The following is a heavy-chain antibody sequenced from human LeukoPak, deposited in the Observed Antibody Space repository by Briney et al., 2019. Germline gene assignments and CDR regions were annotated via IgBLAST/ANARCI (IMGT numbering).Heavy chain of an antibody. CDR2: IYTSGST. Sequence: TTSETLSLTCTVSGGSISSGSYYWSWIRQPAGKGLEWIGRIYTSGSTNYNPSLKSRVTISVDTSKNQFSLKLSSVTAADTAVYYCARHQIAVAGTGHYMDVWGKGTTVTISS. CDR3: ARHQIAVAGTGHYMDV. J-gene: IGHJ6*03. V-gene: IGHV4-61*02. D-gene: IGHD6-19*01. CDR1: GGSISSGSYY.